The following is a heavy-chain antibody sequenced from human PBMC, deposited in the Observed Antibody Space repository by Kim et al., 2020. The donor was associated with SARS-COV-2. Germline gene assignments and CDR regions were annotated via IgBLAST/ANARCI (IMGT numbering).Heavy chain of an antibody. CDR3: VKPWRIAAHYDY. V-gene: IGHV3-64D*06. D-gene: IGHD6-6*01. J-gene: IGHJ4*02. Sequence: YYAACVTGRFTISRDNSKNTLYLQMSSLRAEDPAVYYCVKPWRIAAHYDYWGQRTLVTVSS.